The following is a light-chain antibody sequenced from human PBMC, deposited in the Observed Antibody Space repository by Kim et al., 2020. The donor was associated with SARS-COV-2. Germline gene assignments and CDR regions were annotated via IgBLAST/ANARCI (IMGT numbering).Light chain of an antibody. V-gene: IGKV3-20*01. CDR1: QSVSSSY. CDR2: GAS. J-gene: IGKJ1*01. CDR3: QQYGSSPWT. Sequence: APGKSATLSCRASQSVSSSYLAWYQQKPGQAHRLLIYGASSRATGIPDRFSGSGSGTDFTLTISRLEPEDFAVYYCQQYGSSPWTFGQGTKVDIK.